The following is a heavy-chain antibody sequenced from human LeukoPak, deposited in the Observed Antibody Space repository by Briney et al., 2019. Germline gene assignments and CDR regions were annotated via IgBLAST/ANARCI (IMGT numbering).Heavy chain of an antibody. D-gene: IGHD2-15*01. CDR1: GYTFTSYD. J-gene: IGHJ4*02. CDR3: ARSGCSGGTCFFDY. CDR2: MNPNSGNT. Sequence: GASVKVSCKASGYTFTSYDINWVRQATGQGLEWMGWMNPNSGNTGYAQKFQGRVTITRNTSISTAYMELSSLRSEDTAVYYCARSGCSGGTCFFDYWGQGTLVTVSS. V-gene: IGHV1-8*03.